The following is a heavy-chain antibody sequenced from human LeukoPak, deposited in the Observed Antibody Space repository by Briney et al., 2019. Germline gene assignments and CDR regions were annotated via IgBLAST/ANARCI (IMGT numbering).Heavy chain of an antibody. V-gene: IGHV3-23*01. D-gene: IGHD2-15*01. CDR1: GFTFGDYG. J-gene: IGHJ4*02. Sequence: GGSLRLSCAASGFTFGDYGMSWVRQAPGKGLEWVSGITTSGGGTYYADSVKGRFTISRDNAKNTLYLQMNSLRAEDTAVYYCAREDGFCSGGSCDSAFHTVPDYWGQGTLVTVSS. CDR2: ITTSGGGT. CDR3: AREDGFCSGGSCDSAFHTVPDY.